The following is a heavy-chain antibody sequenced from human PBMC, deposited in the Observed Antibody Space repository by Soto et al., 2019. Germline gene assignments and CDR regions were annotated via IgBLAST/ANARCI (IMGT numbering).Heavy chain of an antibody. CDR1: VFPFSTYP. Sequence: GGSLRLACASSVFPFSTYPMNWVRQAPGKGLEWVSGISGTGFSTYYADSVKGRLTISRDNSKNMVFLQMNSLRAEDTAVYYCVKFPVITASYYYYAMDVWGQGTTVTVSS. V-gene: IGHV3-23*01. D-gene: IGHD4-4*01. CDR3: VKFPVITASYYYYAMDV. CDR2: ISGTGFST. J-gene: IGHJ6*02.